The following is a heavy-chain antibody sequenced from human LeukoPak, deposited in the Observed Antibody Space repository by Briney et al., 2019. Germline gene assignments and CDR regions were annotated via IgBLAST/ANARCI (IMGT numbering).Heavy chain of an antibody. D-gene: IGHD5-12*01. CDR1: GFTFDDYA. V-gene: IGHV3-9*01. CDR2: ISWNSGSI. CDR3: ARGRNLVAISGYFDY. J-gene: IGHJ4*02. Sequence: GGSLRLSCAASGFTFDDYAMHWVRQAPGKGLEWVSGISWNSGSIGYGDSVKGRFTISRDNSKNTLYLQMNSLRAEDTALYYCARGRNLVAISGYFDYWGQGTLVTVSS.